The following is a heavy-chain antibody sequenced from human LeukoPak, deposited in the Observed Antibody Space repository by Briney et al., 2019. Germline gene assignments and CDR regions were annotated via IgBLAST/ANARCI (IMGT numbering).Heavy chain of an antibody. CDR1: GFSFSDYY. CDR2: ISSSGSYT. D-gene: IGHD4/OR15-4a*01. J-gene: IGHJ4*02. Sequence: PGGSLRLSCAASGFSFSDYYMSWIRQAPGKGLEWVSYISSSGSYTNYADSVKGRFTISRDNAKNSLYLQMNSLRAEDTAVYYCARRPGEYGGNDFDYWGQGTLVTVSS. CDR3: ARRPGEYGGNDFDY. V-gene: IGHV3-11*06.